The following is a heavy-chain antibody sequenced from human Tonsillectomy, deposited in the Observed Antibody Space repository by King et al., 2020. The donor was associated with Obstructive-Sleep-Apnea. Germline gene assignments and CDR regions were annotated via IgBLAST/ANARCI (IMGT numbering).Heavy chain of an antibody. V-gene: IGHV3-9*01. CDR2: INWNSDSI. D-gene: IGHD2-2*01. J-gene: IGHJ4*02. CDR1: GFTFDDYA. CDR3: ANAPFSSNRSWAYFDY. Sequence: VQLVESGGGLVQPGRSLRLSCAASGFTFDDYAMHWVRQAPGKGLEWVSGINWNSDSIGYGDSVKGRFTISRDNAKNSLYLQMNSLRPEDTALYYCANAPFSSNRSWAYFDYWGQGTLVTVSS.